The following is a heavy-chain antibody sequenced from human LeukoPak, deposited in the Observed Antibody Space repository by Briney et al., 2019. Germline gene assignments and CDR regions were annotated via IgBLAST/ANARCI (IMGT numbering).Heavy chain of an antibody. CDR2: INPNSGDT. CDR1: GFLFSVYY. D-gene: IGHD5-24*01. CDR3: ARETEMSASLDY. Sequence: ASVKVSCKASGFLFSVYYMQWVRQVPGQGLEWMGWINPNSGDTKYAQKFQGRATMTRDASISTAYMELSRLRSDDTAVYYCARETEMSASLDYWGQGTLVTVSS. J-gene: IGHJ4*02. V-gene: IGHV1-2*02.